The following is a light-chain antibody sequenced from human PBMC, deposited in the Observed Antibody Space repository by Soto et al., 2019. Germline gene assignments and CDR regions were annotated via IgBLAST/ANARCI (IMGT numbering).Light chain of an antibody. CDR1: SSDVGGYNY. V-gene: IGLV2-8*01. J-gene: IGLJ2*01. Sequence: QSALTQPPSASGSPGQSVTISCTGTSSDVGGYNYVSWYQQHPGKAPKLMIYEVSKRPSGVPDRFSGSKSGNTASLTVSGLQAEDEADYYCSSYAGSNNFRVFGGGTKLTAL. CDR3: SSYAGSNNFRV. CDR2: EVS.